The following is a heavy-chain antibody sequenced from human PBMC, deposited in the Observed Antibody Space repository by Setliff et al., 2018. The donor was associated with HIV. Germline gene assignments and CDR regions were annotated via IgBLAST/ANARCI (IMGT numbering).Heavy chain of an antibody. V-gene: IGHV4-38-2*01. CDR1: GYSISSGYY. CDR3: ARQLAVADYYYYMDV. CDR2: IYHSGTT. J-gene: IGHJ6*03. D-gene: IGHD6-19*01. Sequence: NPSETLSLTCAVSGYSISSGYYWGWIRQPPGKGLEWVGSIYHSGTTYYNPSLKSRVTISVDTSKKQFSLKLSSVTAADTAVYYCARQLAVADYYYYMDVWGEGTTVTVSS.